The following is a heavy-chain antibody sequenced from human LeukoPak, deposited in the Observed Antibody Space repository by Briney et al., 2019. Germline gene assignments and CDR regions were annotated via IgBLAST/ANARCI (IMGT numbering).Heavy chain of an antibody. CDR3: ARHKENTVTAPFDY. V-gene: IGHV4-39*01. D-gene: IGHD4-17*01. Sequence: SETLSLTCAVSGGSIASSYWWTWVRQPPGKGLEWFGSMYYSGFTHYSTSLKSRITISVETSKNQFSLKLSSVTAADTAVYYCARHKENTVTAPFDYWGQGTLVTVSS. J-gene: IGHJ4*02. CDR2: MYYSGFT. CDR1: GGSIASSYW.